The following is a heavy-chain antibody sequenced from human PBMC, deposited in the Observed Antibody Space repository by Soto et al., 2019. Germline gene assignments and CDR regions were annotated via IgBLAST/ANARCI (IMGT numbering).Heavy chain of an antibody. V-gene: IGHV3-30*18. CDR3: AKEGCSGGSCYYYYYGMDV. CDR2: ISYDGSNK. J-gene: IGHJ6*02. CDR1: GFTFSSYG. D-gene: IGHD2-15*01. Sequence: GSLRLSCAASGFTFSSYGMHCVRQAPGKGLEWVAVISYDGSNKYYADSVKGRFTISRDNSKNTLYLQMNSLRAEDTAVYYCAKEGCSGGSCYYYYYGMDVWGQGTTVTVSS.